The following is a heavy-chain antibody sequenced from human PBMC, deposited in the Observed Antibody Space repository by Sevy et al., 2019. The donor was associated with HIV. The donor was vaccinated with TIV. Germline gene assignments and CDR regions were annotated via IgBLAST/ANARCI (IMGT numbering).Heavy chain of an antibody. Sequence: ASVKVSCKASGHTFTSYDINWVRQATGQGLEWMGWMNPNSGNTGYAQKFQGRVTMTRNTSISTAYMELSSLRSEDTAVYYCARGQGSSWYSYYYYYYGMDVWGQGTTVTVSS. CDR2: MNPNSGNT. J-gene: IGHJ6*02. D-gene: IGHD6-13*01. CDR3: ARGQGSSWYSYYYYYYGMDV. V-gene: IGHV1-8*01. CDR1: GHTFTSYD.